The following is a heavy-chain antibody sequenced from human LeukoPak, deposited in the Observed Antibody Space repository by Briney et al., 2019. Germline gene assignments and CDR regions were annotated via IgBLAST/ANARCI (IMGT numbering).Heavy chain of an antibody. D-gene: IGHD5-12*01. Sequence: GGSLRLSCIASGFTFRNAWMSWVRQAPEKGLEWVSSISSSSGYIYYADSVKGRFTISRDNAKNSLYLQMNSLRAEDTAVYYCARGDSGYDGLNWFDPWGQGTLVTVSS. CDR3: ARGDSGYDGLNWFDP. V-gene: IGHV3-21*01. J-gene: IGHJ5*02. CDR1: GFTFRNAW. CDR2: ISSSSGYI.